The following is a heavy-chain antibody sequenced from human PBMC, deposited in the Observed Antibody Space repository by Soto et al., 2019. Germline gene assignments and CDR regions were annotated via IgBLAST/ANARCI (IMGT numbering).Heavy chain of an antibody. V-gene: IGHV4-31*03. J-gene: IGHJ5*02. D-gene: IGHD3-22*01. CDR3: ARAESSGLVAH. CDR2: IYYSGST. Sequence: SETLSLTCTVSGGSISGADYYWSWIRQHPGKGLEWIGYIYYSGSTYYNPSLKSRVTISVDTSKNQFSLKLSSVTAADTAVYYCARAESSGLVAHWGQGTLVTVSS. CDR1: GGSISGADYY.